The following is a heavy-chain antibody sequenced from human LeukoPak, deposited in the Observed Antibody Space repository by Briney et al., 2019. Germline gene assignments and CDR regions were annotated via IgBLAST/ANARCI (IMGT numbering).Heavy chain of an antibody. CDR3: AKRAVAGTGRGFDI. CDR1: GFTFSSYA. J-gene: IGHJ3*02. Sequence: GGSLRLSCAASGFTFSSYAMNWVRQAPGKGLEWVSLISGSGDSTDHADSVKGRFTISRDNSKNTLYLQINSLRADDTAVYYCAKRAVAGTGRGFDIWGQGTLVTVSS. D-gene: IGHD6-19*01. V-gene: IGHV3-23*01. CDR2: ISGSGDST.